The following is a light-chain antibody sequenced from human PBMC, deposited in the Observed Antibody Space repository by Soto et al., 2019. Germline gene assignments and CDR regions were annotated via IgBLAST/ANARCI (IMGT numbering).Light chain of an antibody. Sequence: SYELTQPPSVSVAPGKTARITCGGSSIGSKSVHWYQQRPGQAPVLVIYYDGRRPSGIPERFSGSNSGNTATLTIGRVEAGDEADYYCQVWDSSSDQYVFGTGTKLTVL. J-gene: IGLJ1*01. CDR2: YDG. V-gene: IGLV3-21*04. CDR3: QVWDSSSDQYV. CDR1: SIGSKS.